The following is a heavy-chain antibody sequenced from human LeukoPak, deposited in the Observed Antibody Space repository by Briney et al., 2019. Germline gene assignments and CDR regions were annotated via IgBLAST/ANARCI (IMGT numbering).Heavy chain of an antibody. CDR3: ARERSGGSYFPNFGY. CDR2: IYTSGST. Sequence: SQTLSLTCTVSGGSISSGSYYWSWIRQPAGKGLEWIGRIYTSGSTNYNPSLKSRVTISVDTSKNQFSLKLSSVTAADTAVYYCARERSGGSYFPNFGYWGQGTLVTVSS. J-gene: IGHJ4*02. D-gene: IGHD1-26*01. V-gene: IGHV4-61*02. CDR1: GGSISSGSYY.